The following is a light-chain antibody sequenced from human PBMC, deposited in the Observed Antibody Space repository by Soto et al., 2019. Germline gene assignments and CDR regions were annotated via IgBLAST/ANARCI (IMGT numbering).Light chain of an antibody. CDR3: MQGTPWPRT. J-gene: IGKJ1*01. Sequence: DVVMTQSPLSLPVTLGQPASISCRSSQSLLYTDGNTYLSWFQQRPGQSPRRLIYKVSNRDSGVPDRFSGSGSGTDFTLRISRVEAEDVGVYYCMQGTPWPRTFGQGTKVEIK. V-gene: IGKV2-30*01. CDR2: KVS. CDR1: QSLLYTDGNTY.